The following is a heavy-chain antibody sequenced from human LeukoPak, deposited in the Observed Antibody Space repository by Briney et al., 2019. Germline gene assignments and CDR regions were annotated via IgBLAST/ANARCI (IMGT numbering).Heavy chain of an antibody. J-gene: IGHJ3*02. V-gene: IGHV4-59*01. CDR3: ARGFEVGDAFDI. CDR2: IYYSGST. Sequence: PSETLSLTCTVSGGSISSYYWSWIRQPPGKGLEWIGYIYYSGSTNYNPSLKSRVTISVDTSKNQFSLKLSSVTAADTAVYYCARGFEVGDAFDIWGQGTMVTVSS. CDR1: GGSISSYY. D-gene: IGHD1-26*01.